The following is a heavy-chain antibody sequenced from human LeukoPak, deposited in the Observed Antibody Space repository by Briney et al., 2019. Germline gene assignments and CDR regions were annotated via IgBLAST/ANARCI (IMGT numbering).Heavy chain of an antibody. CDR1: GGSISSYY. Sequence: SETLSLTCTVSGGSISSYYWSWIRQPPGKGLEWIGYIYYSGSTNYNPSLKSRVTISVDTSKNQFSLKLSSVTAADTAVYYCARIGGYYRFDYWGQGTLVTVSS. D-gene: IGHD3-3*01. J-gene: IGHJ4*02. CDR3: ARIGGYYRFDY. CDR2: IYYSGST. V-gene: IGHV4-59*08.